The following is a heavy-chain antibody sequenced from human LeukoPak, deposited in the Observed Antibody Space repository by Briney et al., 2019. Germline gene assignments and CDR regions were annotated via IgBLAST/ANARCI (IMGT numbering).Heavy chain of an antibody. Sequence: GGSLRLSCAASGFTFSSYAMSWVRQAPGKGLEWVSAISGSGGSTYYADSVKGRFTISRDNSKNTLYLQMNSLRPEDTAVYYCPKGCASTSCYTSEYWGQGTLVTVSS. D-gene: IGHD2-2*02. CDR3: PKGCASTSCYTSEY. CDR1: GFTFSSYA. CDR2: ISGSGGST. V-gene: IGHV3-23*01. J-gene: IGHJ4*02.